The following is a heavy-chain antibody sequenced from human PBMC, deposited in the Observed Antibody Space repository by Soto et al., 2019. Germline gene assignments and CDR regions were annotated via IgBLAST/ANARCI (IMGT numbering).Heavy chain of an antibody. J-gene: IGHJ6*02. CDR1: RDTFNKYA. D-gene: IGHD3-16*01. V-gene: IGHV1-69*01. CDR2: IIPIFSSR. CDR3: ARGETYLGV. Sequence: QVQLVQSGAELKKPVSSVKVSCKTSRDTFNKYAVNWVRQAPGQGLEWMGWIIPIFSSRNYAEKFQGRVTITAADSTSTAYMELRSLRFEDTAVYYCARGETYLGVWGQGTTVTVSS.